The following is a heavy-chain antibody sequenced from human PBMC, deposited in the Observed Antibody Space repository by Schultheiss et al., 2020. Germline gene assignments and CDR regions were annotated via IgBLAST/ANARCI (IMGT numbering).Heavy chain of an antibody. Sequence: ASVTVSGKASGYTFTSYGISWVRQAPGQGLEWMGWISAYNGNTNYAQKLQGRVTMTTDTSTSTAYMELRSLRSDDTAVYYCAREWQLALFDYWAQGALVTVSS. V-gene: IGHV1-18*01. J-gene: IGHJ4*02. D-gene: IGHD6-6*01. CDR1: GYTFTSYG. CDR2: ISAYNGNT. CDR3: AREWQLALFDY.